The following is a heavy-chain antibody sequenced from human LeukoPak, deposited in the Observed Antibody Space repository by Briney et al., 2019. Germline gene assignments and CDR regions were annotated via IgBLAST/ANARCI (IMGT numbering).Heavy chain of an antibody. V-gene: IGHV3-21*04. CDR3: ATSIGVAVAFDF. CDR2: IGSASSYV. J-gene: IGHJ4*02. D-gene: IGHD6-19*01. Sequence: GGSLRLSCAASGITFKNYNMNWVRRAPGKGLEWVAFIGSASSYVFYADSVKGRFTISRDNAKNSLYLQMNSLKAEDTAIYYCATSIGVAVAFDFWGQGTLVTVSS. CDR1: GITFKNYN.